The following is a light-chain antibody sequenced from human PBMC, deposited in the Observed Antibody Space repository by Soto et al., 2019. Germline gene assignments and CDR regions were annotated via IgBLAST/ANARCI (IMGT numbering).Light chain of an antibody. V-gene: IGLV2-14*01. CDR1: SEDVGGYNY. J-gene: IGLJ1*01. CDR2: EVT. CDR3: LSHTTSSTYV. Sequence: QSALTQPASVSGSPGQSITISCSGTSEDVGGYNYVSWYQHHPGKAPKLMIYEVTNRPSGLSNRFSASKSGSTASLTISGLQTEDEADYYCLSHTTSSTYVFGPGTKVTVL.